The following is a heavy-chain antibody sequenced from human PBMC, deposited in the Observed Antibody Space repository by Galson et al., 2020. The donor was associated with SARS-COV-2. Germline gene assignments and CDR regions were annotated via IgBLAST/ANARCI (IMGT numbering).Heavy chain of an antibody. CDR2: VYLDDYK. CDR3: AHRRGSSSGSGSFSQGPFMY. J-gene: IGHJ4*02. Sequence: KMSGPTLVKPTQTLTLTCTFSGFSLSTYGLDVGWIRQSPGKALEWLALVYLDDYKRYSPSLKIRITISKDNSKNQVVLTVTNMDPVDTGTYYCAHRRGSSSGSGSFSQGPFMYWGQGTLVTVS. V-gene: IGHV2-5*02. D-gene: IGHD3-10*01. CDR1: GFSLSTYGLD.